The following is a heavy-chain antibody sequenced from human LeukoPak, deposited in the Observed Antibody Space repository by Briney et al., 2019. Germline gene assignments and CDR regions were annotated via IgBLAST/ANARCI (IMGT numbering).Heavy chain of an antibody. CDR3: VRGGVTGGRFDF. V-gene: IGHV3-7*01. J-gene: IGHJ4*02. D-gene: IGHD7-27*01. CDR2: IKSDGSEK. CDR1: GFAFSTYW. Sequence: PGGSLRLSCAVSGFAFSTYWMSWARQAPGKGLEWVAKIKSDGSEKYYVDSVKGRFTVSRDNAENSLYLQMNSLRVEDTAVSYCVRGGVTGGRFDFWGQGTLVTVSS.